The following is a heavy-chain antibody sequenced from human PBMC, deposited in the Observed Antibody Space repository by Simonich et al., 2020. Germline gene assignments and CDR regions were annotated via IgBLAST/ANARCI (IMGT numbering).Heavy chain of an antibody. D-gene: IGHD2-15*01. CDR2: ISAYKGTK. CDR1: GYTFTSYG. CDR3: ARASRGTWWYYYFDY. J-gene: IGHJ4*02. V-gene: IGHV1-18*01. Sequence: QVQLVQSGAEVKKPGASVKVSCKASGYTFTSYGISWVRQAPGQWLEWMEGISAYKGTKNYAQKLQGRVTRTTDTSTSTAEMELRSLRSDDTAVYYWARASRGTWWYYYFDYWGQGTLVTVSS.